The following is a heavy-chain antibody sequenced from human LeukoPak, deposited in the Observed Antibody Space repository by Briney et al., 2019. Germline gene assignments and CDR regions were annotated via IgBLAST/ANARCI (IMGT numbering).Heavy chain of an antibody. J-gene: IGHJ4*02. Sequence: SETLSLTCTVSGGSITSYYWSWIRQPPGKGLEWIGFGSYSGSTKYSPSLKSRVTISVDTSKNQFSLKLTSVTAADTAVYYCARYYYDSSGYPEMYYFDYWGQGTLVTVSS. D-gene: IGHD3-22*01. CDR3: ARYYYDSSGYPEMYYFDY. V-gene: IGHV4-59*01. CDR1: GGSITSYY. CDR2: GSYSGST.